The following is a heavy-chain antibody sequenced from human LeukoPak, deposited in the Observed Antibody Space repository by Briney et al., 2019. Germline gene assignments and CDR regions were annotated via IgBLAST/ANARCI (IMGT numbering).Heavy chain of an antibody. Sequence: GGSLTDSCAASGFTVSSNYMSWVRQAPGKGLEWVSVIYSGGSTYYADSVRGRFTISRDNSKNTLYLQMNSLRAEDTAVYYCARELALGYCSGGSCYSGYYFHFWAQGTLVTVSS. D-gene: IGHD2-15*01. J-gene: IGHJ4*02. CDR3: ARELALGYCSGGSCYSGYYFHF. V-gene: IGHV3-53*01. CDR2: IYSGGST. CDR1: GFTVSSNY.